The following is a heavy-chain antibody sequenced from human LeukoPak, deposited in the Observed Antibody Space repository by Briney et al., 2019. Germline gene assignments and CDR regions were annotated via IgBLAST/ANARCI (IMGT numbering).Heavy chain of an antibody. V-gene: IGHV3-74*01. CDR1: GFTFSRFW. CDR2: INSDGSTA. CDR3: ARAWVAYSGSYNFDY. D-gene: IGHD1-26*01. Sequence: PGGSLRLSCAASGFTFSRFWMYWVRHAPGKGLMWVSRINSDGSTATYADSVKGRFTISRDNAKNTLYLQMNSLRAEDTAVYYCARAWVAYSGSYNFDYWGQGTLVTVSS. J-gene: IGHJ4*02.